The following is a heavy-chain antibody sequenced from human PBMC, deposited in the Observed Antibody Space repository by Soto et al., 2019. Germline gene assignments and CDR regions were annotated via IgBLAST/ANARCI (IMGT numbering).Heavy chain of an antibody. V-gene: IGHV3-23*01. CDR3: AKVLTDDNGWYHFDS. D-gene: IGHD6-19*01. CDR1: GFTFSSCT. J-gene: IGHJ4*02. CDR2: VRRSGA. Sequence: EVQLLESGGGLEQPGGSLRLSCVTSGFTFSSCTMNWVRQAPGQGLEWVSSVRRSGAYYADSVKGRFTISGDNSSSTLYLQMDSLRAEDTAVYYCAKVLTDDNGWYHFDSWGQGTLVTVSS.